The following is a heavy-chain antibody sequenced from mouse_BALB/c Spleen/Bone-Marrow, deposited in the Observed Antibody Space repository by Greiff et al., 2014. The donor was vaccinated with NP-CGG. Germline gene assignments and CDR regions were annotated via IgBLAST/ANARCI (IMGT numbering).Heavy chain of an antibody. V-gene: IGHV3-1*02. Sequence: VQLQQSGPDLVKPPQSLSLTCTVTGYSITSGYSWHWIRQFPGNKLEWMGYIHYGGSTNYNPSLKSRISITRDTSKNQFFLQLNSVTTEDTATYYCARSTMITTVDYWGQGTTLTVSS. CDR2: IHYGGST. D-gene: IGHD2-4*01. CDR1: GYSITSGYS. CDR3: ARSTMITTVDY. J-gene: IGHJ2*01.